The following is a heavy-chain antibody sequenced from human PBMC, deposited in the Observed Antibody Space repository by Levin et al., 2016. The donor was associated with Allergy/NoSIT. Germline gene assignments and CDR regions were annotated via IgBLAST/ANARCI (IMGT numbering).Heavy chain of an antibody. CDR1: GYTFTSYG. Sequence: ASVKVSCKASGYTFTSYGISWVRQAPGQGLEWMGWISAYNGNTNYAQKLQGRVTMTTDTSTSTAYMELRSLRSDDTAVYYCARWDPYGSGSPGVGYWGQGTLVTVSS. CDR2: ISAYNGNT. CDR3: ARWDPYGSGSPGVGY. V-gene: IGHV1-18*01. D-gene: IGHD3-10*01. J-gene: IGHJ4*02.